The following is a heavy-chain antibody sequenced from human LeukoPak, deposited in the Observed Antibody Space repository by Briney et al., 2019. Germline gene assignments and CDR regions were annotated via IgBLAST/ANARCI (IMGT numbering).Heavy chain of an antibody. CDR3: ARHAWFDP. J-gene: IGHJ5*02. Sequence: KVSCKASGGTFGSYAIGWVRQMPGKGLEWMGIIYPGDSDTRYSPSFQGQVTISADKSISTAYLQWSSLKASDTAMYYCARHAWFDPWGQGTLVTVSS. CDR2: IYPGDSDT. CDR1: GGTFGSYA. V-gene: IGHV5-51*01.